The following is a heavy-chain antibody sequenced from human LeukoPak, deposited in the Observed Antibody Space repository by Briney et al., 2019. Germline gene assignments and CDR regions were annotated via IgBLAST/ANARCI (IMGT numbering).Heavy chain of an antibody. CDR1: GGSISSYY. V-gene: IGHV4-59*08. CDR2: IYYSGST. CDR3: ARHGRDILTGYRNNWFDP. J-gene: IGHJ5*02. Sequence: SETLSLTCTVSGGSISSYYWSWIRQPPGKGLEGIGDIYYSGSTNYNPSRKSRVTISVDTSKNQFSLKLSSVTAADPAVYYCARHGRDILTGYRNNWFDPWGQGTLVTVSS. D-gene: IGHD3-9*01.